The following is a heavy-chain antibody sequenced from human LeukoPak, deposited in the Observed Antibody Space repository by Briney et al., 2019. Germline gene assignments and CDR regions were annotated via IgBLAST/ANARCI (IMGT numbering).Heavy chain of an antibody. CDR1: GCTFRNYW. J-gene: IGHJ4*02. D-gene: IGHD1-26*01. CDR2: MNSDGSTI. V-gene: IGHV3-74*01. Sequence: GGSLRLSWVDSGCTFRNYWMQWARQAPGKGLVWVSRMNSDGSTINYADSVKGRFTISRDNAKSTLYLQMNSLRAEDTAVYYCATAGSYRFDYWGQGSLVTVSS. CDR3: ATAGSYRFDY.